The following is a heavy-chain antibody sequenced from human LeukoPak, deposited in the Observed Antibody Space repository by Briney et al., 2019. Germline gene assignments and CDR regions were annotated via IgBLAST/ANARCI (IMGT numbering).Heavy chain of an antibody. CDR3: AKDYCSSTSCRLDY. CDR2: IRYDGSNK. J-gene: IGHJ4*02. Sequence: GGSLGLSCAASGFTFSSYGMHWVRQAPGKGLEWVAFIRYDGSNKYYADSVKGRFTISRDNSKNTLYLQMNSLRAEDTAVYYCAKDYCSSTSCRLDYWGQGTLVTVSS. CDR1: GFTFSSYG. V-gene: IGHV3-30*02. D-gene: IGHD2-2*01.